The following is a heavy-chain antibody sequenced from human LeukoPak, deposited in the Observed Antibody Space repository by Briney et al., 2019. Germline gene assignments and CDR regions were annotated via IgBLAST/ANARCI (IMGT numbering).Heavy chain of an antibody. V-gene: IGHV3-23*01. CDR1: GFTFSSYA. J-gene: IGHJ3*02. CDR3: AKGSYDSGRAAFDI. D-gene: IGHD3-10*01. Sequence: GGSLRLSCAASGFTFSSYAMSWVRQAPGKGLEWVSVISGSGGSTYYADSVKGRFTISRDNSKSTLYLQMNSLRAEDTAVYYCAKGSYDSGRAAFDIWGQGTMVTVSS. CDR2: ISGSGGST.